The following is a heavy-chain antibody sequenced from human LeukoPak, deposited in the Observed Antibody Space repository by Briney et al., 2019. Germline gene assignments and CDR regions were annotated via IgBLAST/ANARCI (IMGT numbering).Heavy chain of an antibody. Sequence: AGGSLRLSCAASGFTFSSYGMHWVRQAPGKGLEWVAVIWYDGSNKYYADSVKGRFTISRDNSKNTLYLQMNSLRAEDTAVYYCARPVYDILTGYYFDAFGIWGQGTMVTVSS. V-gene: IGHV3-33*01. CDR2: IWYDGSNK. D-gene: IGHD3-9*01. CDR3: ARPVYDILTGYYFDAFGI. J-gene: IGHJ3*02. CDR1: GFTFSSYG.